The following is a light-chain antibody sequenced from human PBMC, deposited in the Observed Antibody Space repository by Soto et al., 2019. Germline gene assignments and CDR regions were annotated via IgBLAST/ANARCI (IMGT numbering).Light chain of an antibody. CDR3: QQHNSFPRS. V-gene: IGKV1-9*01. Sequence: DIQLTQSPSFLSASVGDRVTIACRASQGISRFLAWYQQKPGKAPKVLIYAASTLQSGVPSRFSGSGSGTEFTLTISSLQPEDYATYYCQQHNSFPRSFGQGTKLDIK. J-gene: IGKJ2*01. CDR1: QGISRF. CDR2: AAS.